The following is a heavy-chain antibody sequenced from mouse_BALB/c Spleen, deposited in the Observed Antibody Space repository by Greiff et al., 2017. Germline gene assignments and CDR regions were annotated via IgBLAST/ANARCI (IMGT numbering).Heavy chain of an antibody. CDR1: GFSLTSYG. Sequence: QVQLKESGPGLVQPSQSLSITCTVSGFSLTSYGVHWVRQSPGKGLEWLGVIWSGGSTDYNAAFISRLSISKDNSKSQVFFKMNSLQADDTAIYYCARKDGNYSPYLYAMDYWGQGTSVTVSS. V-gene: IGHV2-4-1*01. D-gene: IGHD2-1*01. CDR2: IWSGGST. J-gene: IGHJ4*01. CDR3: ARKDGNYSPYLYAMDY.